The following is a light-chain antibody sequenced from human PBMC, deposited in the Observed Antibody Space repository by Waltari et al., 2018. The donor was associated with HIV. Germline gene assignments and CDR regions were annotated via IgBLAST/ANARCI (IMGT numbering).Light chain of an antibody. CDR2: RHN. Sequence: QSVLTQPPSVSGTPGQRVSISCSGSPFNIGNNYAFWYQQFQGAAPRPLIERHNQRPSGVPDRFSVSKSGTSASLAISGLRAEDEADFYCAAWDDSLSGWVFGGGTKLTVL. V-gene: IGLV1-47*01. J-gene: IGLJ2*01. CDR3: AAWDDSLSGWV. CDR1: PFNIGNNY.